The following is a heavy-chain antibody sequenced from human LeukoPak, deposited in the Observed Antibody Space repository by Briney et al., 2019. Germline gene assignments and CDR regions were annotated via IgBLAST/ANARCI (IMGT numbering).Heavy chain of an antibody. D-gene: IGHD2-2*01. CDR1: GFAFSSYW. V-gene: IGHV3-7*01. Sequence: GGSLRLSCAASGFAFSSYWMSWVRQAPGKGLEWVANIKQDGSEKYYVDSVKGRFTISRDNAKNSLYLQMNSLRAEDTAVYYCARQRGFEIVVVPAAVPSWFDPWGQGTLVTVSS. CDR2: IKQDGSEK. J-gene: IGHJ5*02. CDR3: ARQRGFEIVVVPAAVPSWFDP.